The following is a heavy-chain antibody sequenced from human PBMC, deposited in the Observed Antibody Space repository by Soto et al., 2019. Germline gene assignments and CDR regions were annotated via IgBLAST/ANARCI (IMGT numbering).Heavy chain of an antibody. CDR3: SKGGRQWLVTSDSNY. CDR1: GFTFSDYA. V-gene: IGHV3-30*18. D-gene: IGHD6-19*01. Sequence: VQLVESGGGVVQPGRSLRLSCAASGFTFSDYAMHWVRQAPGKGLEWVAVVSHDGRNTHYADSVKGRFTISRDSSKNTVSLEMTSLRAEDTAVSYCSKGGRQWLVTSDSNYWGQGALVTVSS. J-gene: IGHJ4*02. CDR2: VSHDGRNT.